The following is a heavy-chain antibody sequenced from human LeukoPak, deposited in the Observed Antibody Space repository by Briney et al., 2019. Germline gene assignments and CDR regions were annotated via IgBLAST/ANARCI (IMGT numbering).Heavy chain of an antibody. J-gene: IGHJ3*02. CDR1: GFTFSSYS. CDR2: ISSSSSYI. Sequence: PGGSLRLSCAASGFTFSSYSMNWVRQAPGKGLEWVSSISSSSSYIYYADSVKGRFTISRDNAKNSLYLQMNSLRAEDTAVYYCARGRYGDYAPDAFDIWGQGTMVTVSS. V-gene: IGHV3-21*01. D-gene: IGHD4-17*01. CDR3: ARGRYGDYAPDAFDI.